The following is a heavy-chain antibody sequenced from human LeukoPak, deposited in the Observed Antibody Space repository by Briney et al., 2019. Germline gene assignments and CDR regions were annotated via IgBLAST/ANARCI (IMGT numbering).Heavy chain of an antibody. CDR1: GYTFTSYD. CDR3: ARGLGYQGWFDP. CDR2: MNPNSGNT. D-gene: IGHD2-2*01. Sequence: GASVKVSCKASGYTFTSYDINWVRQATGQGLEWMGWMNPNSGNTGYAQKLQGRVTITRNTSISTAYMELSSLGSEDTAVYYCARGLGYQGWFDPWGQGTLVTVSP. V-gene: IGHV1-8*03. J-gene: IGHJ5*02.